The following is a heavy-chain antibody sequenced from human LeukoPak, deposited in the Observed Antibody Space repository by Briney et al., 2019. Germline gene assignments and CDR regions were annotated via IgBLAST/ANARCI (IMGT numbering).Heavy chain of an antibody. CDR3: ARDWAIDYYDSSGYANDY. CDR1: GGTFSSYA. D-gene: IGHD3-22*01. CDR2: IIPILGIA. J-gene: IGHJ4*02. Sequence: SVKVSCKASGGTFSSYAISWVRQAPGQGLEWMGRIIPILGIANYAQKFQGRVTITADKSTGTAYMELSSLRSEDTAVYYCARDWAIDYYDSSGYANDYWGQGTLVTVSS. V-gene: IGHV1-69*04.